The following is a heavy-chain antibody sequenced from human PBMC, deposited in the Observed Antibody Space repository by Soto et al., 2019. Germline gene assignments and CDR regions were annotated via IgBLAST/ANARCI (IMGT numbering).Heavy chain of an antibody. D-gene: IGHD6-19*01. Sequence: PSETLSLTCAVYSGSFSGYYWSWIRQPPGKGLEWIGEINHSGSTNYNPSLKSRVTISVDTSKNQFSLKLSSVTAADTAVYYCARGRIAVAGTELSYYYYGMDVWGQGTTAT. CDR2: INHSGST. J-gene: IGHJ6*02. CDR3: ARGRIAVAGTELSYYYYGMDV. V-gene: IGHV4-34*01. CDR1: SGSFSGYY.